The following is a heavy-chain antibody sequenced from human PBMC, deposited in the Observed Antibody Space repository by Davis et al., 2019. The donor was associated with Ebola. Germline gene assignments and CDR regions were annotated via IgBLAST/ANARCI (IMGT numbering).Heavy chain of an antibody. CDR3: ARDITLRGPFDP. Sequence: GEYLKISCAASGFTVSSNYMSWVRQAPGKGLEWVSVIYSGGSTYYADSVKGRFTISRDNSKNTLYLQMNSLRAEDTAVYYCARDITLRGPFDPWGQGTLVTVSS. CDR2: IYSGGST. CDR1: GFTVSSNY. J-gene: IGHJ5*02. D-gene: IGHD3-10*01. V-gene: IGHV3-66*01.